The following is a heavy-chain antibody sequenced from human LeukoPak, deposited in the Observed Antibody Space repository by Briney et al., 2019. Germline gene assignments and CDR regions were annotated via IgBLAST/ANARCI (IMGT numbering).Heavy chain of an antibody. J-gene: IGHJ3*02. CDR2: IYYSGST. Sequence: SETLSLTCTVSGGSISSSSYYWGWIRQPPGKGLEWIGSIYYSGSTYYNPSLKSRVTISVDTSKNQFSLKLSSVTAADTAVYYCARARDYYDSSGYYYDAFDIWGQGTMVTVSS. V-gene: IGHV4-39*07. D-gene: IGHD3-22*01. CDR3: ARARDYYDSSGYYYDAFDI. CDR1: GGSISSSSYY.